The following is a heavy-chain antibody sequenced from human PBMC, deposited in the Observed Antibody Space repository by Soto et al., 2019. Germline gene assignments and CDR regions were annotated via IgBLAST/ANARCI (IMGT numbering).Heavy chain of an antibody. V-gene: IGHV4-31*03. Sequence: QVQLQESGPGLVKPSQTLSLTCTVSGGSISSGGYYWSWIRQHPGKGLEWIGYIYYSGSTYYNPSLMSRVTISVDTSKNQFSLKLSSVTAADTAVYYCAREARTLRYGERTYNWFDPWGQGTLVTVSS. CDR2: IYYSGST. CDR1: GGSISSGGYY. D-gene: IGHD4-17*01. J-gene: IGHJ5*02. CDR3: AREARTLRYGERTYNWFDP.